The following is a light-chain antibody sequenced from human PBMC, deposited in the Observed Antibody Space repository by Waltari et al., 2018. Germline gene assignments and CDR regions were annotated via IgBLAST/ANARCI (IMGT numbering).Light chain of an antibody. CDR1: QDISHY. Sequence: DIQLTQSPSSLSASVGDRVTITCQASQDISHYFNWYQQKPGKAPKLLIYDASNLITGVQTKFTGGGSGTDFTLTISSLQPEDIATYFCQQYANVPYTFGQGTKVEIK. V-gene: IGKV1-33*01. CDR2: DAS. J-gene: IGKJ2*01. CDR3: QQYANVPYT.